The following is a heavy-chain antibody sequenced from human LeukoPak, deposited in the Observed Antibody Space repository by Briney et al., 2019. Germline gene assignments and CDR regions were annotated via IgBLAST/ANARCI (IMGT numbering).Heavy chain of an antibody. V-gene: IGHV1-18*01. CDR3: ARDHTYSSSWYPYSPIQH. D-gene: IGHD6-13*01. Sequence: ASVKVSCKTSGYTFTSYGINWVRQAPGQGLEWMGWISAYSGNTIYAQKLQDRVTMTKDTSTSTASMELRSLRSDDTAVYYCARDHTYSSSWYPYSPIQHWGQGTLVTVSS. CDR2: ISAYSGNT. CDR1: GYTFTSYG. J-gene: IGHJ1*01.